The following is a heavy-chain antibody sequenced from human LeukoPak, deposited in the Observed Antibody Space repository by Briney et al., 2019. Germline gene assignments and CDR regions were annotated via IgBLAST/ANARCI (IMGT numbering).Heavy chain of an antibody. Sequence: PSETLSLTCTVSGGSISSSSYYWGWIRQPPGKGLEWIGSMYYSGSTYYNPSLKSRVTISVDTSKNQFSLKLSSVTAADTAVYYCARDRATAMADYWGQGTLVTVSS. D-gene: IGHD5-18*01. CDR2: MYYSGST. CDR3: ARDRATAMADY. V-gene: IGHV4-39*07. J-gene: IGHJ4*02. CDR1: GGSISSSSYY.